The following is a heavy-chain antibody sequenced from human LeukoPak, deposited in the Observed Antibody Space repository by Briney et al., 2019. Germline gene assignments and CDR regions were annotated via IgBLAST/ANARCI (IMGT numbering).Heavy chain of an antibody. J-gene: IGHJ6*02. CDR3: VRGFLGLNGGV. CDR2: IYTSGST. CDR1: GDSISNYY. D-gene: IGHD1-26*01. V-gene: IGHV4-4*07. Sequence: SETLSLTCTVSGDSISNYYWSWIRQPAGKGLEWIGRIYTSGSTNYNPSLKSRVTMSVDTSKSRFPLKLNSATAADTAVYYCVRGFLGLNGGVWGQGTTVTVSS.